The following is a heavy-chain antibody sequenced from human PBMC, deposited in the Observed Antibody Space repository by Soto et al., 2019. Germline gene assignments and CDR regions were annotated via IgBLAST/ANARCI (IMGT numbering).Heavy chain of an antibody. CDR3: XRVPGYYCSCGSCYFDY. D-gene: IGHD2-15*01. CDR1: GGSISSGGYS. CDR2: IYHSGST. Sequence: SETLSLTCAVSGGSISSGGYSWSWIRQPPGKGLEWIGYIYHSGSTYYNPSLKSRVTISVDRSKSQFSLKLSSVTAADTAVYYCXRVPGYYCSCGSCYFDYWGQGTLVTVSS. V-gene: IGHV4-30-2*01. J-gene: IGHJ4*02.